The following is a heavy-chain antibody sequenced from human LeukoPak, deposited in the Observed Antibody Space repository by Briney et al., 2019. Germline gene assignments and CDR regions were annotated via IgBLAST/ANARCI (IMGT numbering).Heavy chain of an antibody. J-gene: IGHJ3*02. CDR2: IYSGGST. CDR1: GFTVSSNY. V-gene: IGHV3-66*02. Sequence: GGSLRLSCAASGFTVSSNYMSWVRQAPGKGLEWVSVIYSGGSTYYADSVKGRFTISRDNSKNTLYLQMNSLRAEDTAVYYCAKVPLLPDAFDIWGQGTMVTVSS. CDR3: AKVPLLPDAFDI. D-gene: IGHD3-22*01.